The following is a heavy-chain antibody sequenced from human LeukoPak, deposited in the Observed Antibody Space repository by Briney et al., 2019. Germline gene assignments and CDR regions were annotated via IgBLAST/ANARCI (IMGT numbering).Heavy chain of an antibody. CDR3: ARRRGYSGYDLDY. D-gene: IGHD5-12*01. V-gene: IGHV3-33*01. CDR1: GFTFSSYG. J-gene: IGHJ4*02. Sequence: PGGSLRLSCAASGFTFSSYGMHWVRQAPGKGLEWVAVIWYDGSNKYCADSVKGRFTISKDNSKNTLYLQMNSLRAEDTAVYYCARRRGYSGYDLDYWGQGTLVTVSS. CDR2: IWYDGSNK.